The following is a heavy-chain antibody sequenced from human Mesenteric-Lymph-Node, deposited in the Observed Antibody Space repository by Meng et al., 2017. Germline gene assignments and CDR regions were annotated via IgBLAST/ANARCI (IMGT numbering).Heavy chain of an antibody. D-gene: IGHD6-19*01. J-gene: IGHJ5*02. V-gene: IGHV4-38-2*01. CDR2: IGHSGFT. CDR1: GVSIITNDW. CDR3: VRSSGWVKTGFDP. Sequence: QVQVREAGPGLVQGSETLSLTCAVSGVSIITNDWWGWVRQSPGKGLEWIGSIGHSGFTYYTPSLKSRVTVSIDTSRNQFSLWLTSVTAADTAVYYCVRSSGWVKTGFDPWGQGTLVTVSS.